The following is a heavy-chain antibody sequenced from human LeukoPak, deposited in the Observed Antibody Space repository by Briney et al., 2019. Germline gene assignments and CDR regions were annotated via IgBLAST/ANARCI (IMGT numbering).Heavy chain of an antibody. D-gene: IGHD6-6*01. CDR3: ARVGWGIAARQVDY. CDR2: IYHSGST. V-gene: IGHV4-38-2*02. CDR1: GASISSYY. Sequence: SETLSLTCSVSGASISSYYWSWIRQPPGKGLEWIGSIYHSGSTYYNPSLKSRVTISVDTSKNQFSLKLSSVTAADTAVYYCARVGWGIAARQVDYWGQGTLVTVSS. J-gene: IGHJ4*02.